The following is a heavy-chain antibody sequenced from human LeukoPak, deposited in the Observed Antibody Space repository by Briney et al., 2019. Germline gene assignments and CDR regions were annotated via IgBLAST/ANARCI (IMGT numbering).Heavy chain of an antibody. J-gene: IGHJ4*02. D-gene: IGHD2-2*01. CDR1: GFTFSHYE. CDR2: ISSSGYTI. V-gene: IGHV3-48*03. Sequence: PGGSLRLSCEASGFTFSHYEMNWVRQAPGKGLERVSYISSSGYTIYYADSVKGRFTISRDNAKNSLYLQMNSLRAEDTAVYYCAREDCSSTSCYDPSVSDYWGQGTLVTVSS. CDR3: AREDCSSTSCYDPSVSDY.